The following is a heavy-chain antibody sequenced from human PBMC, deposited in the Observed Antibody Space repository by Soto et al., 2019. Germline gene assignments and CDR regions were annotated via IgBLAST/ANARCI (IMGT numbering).Heavy chain of an antibody. CDR1: GGSISSGGYY. Sequence: SETLSLTCTVSGGSISSGGYYWSWIRQHPGKGLEWIGYIYYSGSTYYNPSLKSRVTISVDTSKNQFSLKLSSVTAADTAVYYCARVVKGFGERYYYYMDVWGKGTTVTVSS. D-gene: IGHD3-10*01. CDR2: IYYSGST. J-gene: IGHJ6*03. CDR3: ARVVKGFGERYYYYMDV. V-gene: IGHV4-31*03.